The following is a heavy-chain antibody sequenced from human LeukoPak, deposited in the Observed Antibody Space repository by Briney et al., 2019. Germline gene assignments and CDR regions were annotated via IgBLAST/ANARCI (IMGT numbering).Heavy chain of an antibody. V-gene: IGHV4-59*12. D-gene: IGHD3-3*01. J-gene: IGHJ5*02. CDR2: IYYSGST. Sequence: PSETLSLTCTVSGGSISSYYWSWIRQPPGKGLEWIGYIYYSGSTKYNPSLKSRVTISVDTPKNQFSLKLSSVTAADTAVYYCARDGCDFWSGPKWFDPWGQGTLVTVSS. CDR1: GGSISSYY. CDR3: ARDGCDFWSGPKWFDP.